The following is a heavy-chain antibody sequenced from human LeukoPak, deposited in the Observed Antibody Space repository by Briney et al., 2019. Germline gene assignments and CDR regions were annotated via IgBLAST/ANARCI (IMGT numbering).Heavy chain of an antibody. CDR2: ISGSGSTI. CDR3: ARGCSYGYSYYYYMDV. CDR1: GFTFSSHE. V-gene: IGHV3-48*03. J-gene: IGHJ6*03. D-gene: IGHD5-18*01. Sequence: PGGSLRLSCAASGFTFSSHEMNWVRQAPGKGLEWVSYISGSGSTIYYADSVKGRFTISRDNAKNSLYLQMNSLRAEDTAVYYCARGCSYGYSYYYYMDVWGKGTTVTVSS.